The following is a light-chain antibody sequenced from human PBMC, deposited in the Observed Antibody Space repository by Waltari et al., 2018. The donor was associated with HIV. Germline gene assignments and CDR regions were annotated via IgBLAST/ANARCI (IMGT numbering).Light chain of an antibody. CDR1: HNIGNF. J-gene: IGKJ2*01. V-gene: IGKV1-5*03. Sequence: IRMTQSPSTLSAFIGYRVTISCRASHNIGNFLAWYQQKPGKAPKLLISLASSRERGVPIRFSGSGAGSDFSLTISGLQYEDFATYYWQQFETYYIFGQGTRLE. CDR2: LAS. CDR3: QQFETYYI.